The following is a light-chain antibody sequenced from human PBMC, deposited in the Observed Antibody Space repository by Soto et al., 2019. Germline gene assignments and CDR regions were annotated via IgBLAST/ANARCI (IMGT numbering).Light chain of an antibody. CDR1: QSVSNNY. V-gene: IGKV3-20*01. J-gene: IGKJ1*01. CDR2: GAS. CDR3: QQYGSSGT. Sequence: EIVLAQSPGTLSLSPGERATLSCRASQSVSNNYLAWYQQTPSEAPRLLIYGASNRATGIPDRFSGSGSGTDFTLTISRLEPEDFAVYYCQQYGSSGTFGQGTKVDIK.